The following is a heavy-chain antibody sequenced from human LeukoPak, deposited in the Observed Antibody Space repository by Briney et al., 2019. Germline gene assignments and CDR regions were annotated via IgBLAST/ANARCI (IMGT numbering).Heavy chain of an antibody. CDR1: GFTFSFYE. CDR3: ARDRKWLQPTFDY. D-gene: IGHD5-24*01. J-gene: IGHJ4*02. CDR2: ISSTSSTM. Sequence: SGGSLRLSCAASGFTFSFYEMNWVRQAPGKGLELVSYISSTSSTMYYADSVKGRFTISRDNAKNSLYLQMNSLRDEDTAVYYCARDRKWLQPTFDYWGQGALVTVSS. V-gene: IGHV3-48*02.